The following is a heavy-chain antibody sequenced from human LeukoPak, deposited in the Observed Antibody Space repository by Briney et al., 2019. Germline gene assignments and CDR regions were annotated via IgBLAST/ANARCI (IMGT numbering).Heavy chain of an antibody. V-gene: IGHV3-23*01. CDR2: ISAGGDTT. CDR1: GFTFSSYA. D-gene: IGHD5-24*01. CDR3: AATSYSGTWPAGY. J-gene: IGHJ4*02. Sequence: GGSLRLSCAASGFTFSSYAMSWVRQAPGEGLEWVSGISAGGDTTYTADSVRGRFTISRDNSNNTLYLQMNTLTAEDTAVYYCAATSYSGTWPAGYWGQGTLVTVTA.